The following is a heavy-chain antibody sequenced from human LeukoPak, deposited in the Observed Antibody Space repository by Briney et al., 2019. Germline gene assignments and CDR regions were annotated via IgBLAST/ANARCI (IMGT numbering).Heavy chain of an antibody. CDR3: ARDRIRGVIIDWFDP. Sequence: GASVKVSCKASGYTFTGYYMHWVRQAPGQGLERMGWINPNSGGTNYAQKFQGRVTMTRDTSISTAYMELSRLRSNDTAVYYCARDRIRGVIIDWFDPWGQGTLVTVSS. V-gene: IGHV1-2*02. CDR2: INPNSGGT. D-gene: IGHD3-10*01. J-gene: IGHJ5*02. CDR1: GYTFTGYY.